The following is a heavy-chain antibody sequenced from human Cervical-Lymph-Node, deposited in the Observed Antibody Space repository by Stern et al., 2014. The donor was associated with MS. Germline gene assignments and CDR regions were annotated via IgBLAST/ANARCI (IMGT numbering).Heavy chain of an antibody. J-gene: IGHJ4*02. V-gene: IGHV4-61*01. D-gene: IGHD3-16*02. CDR3: ARVYRSSPQIDY. Sequence: QLQLQESGPGLVKPSETLSLTCTVSGGSVSSGRYYWSWVRQPPGKGLEWIGYVYYSGSTSDNPSLKSRVTISVDTSKNQFSLDLSSVTAADTAVYYCARVYRSSPQIDYWGQGTLVTVSS. CDR2: VYYSGST. CDR1: GGSVSSGRYY.